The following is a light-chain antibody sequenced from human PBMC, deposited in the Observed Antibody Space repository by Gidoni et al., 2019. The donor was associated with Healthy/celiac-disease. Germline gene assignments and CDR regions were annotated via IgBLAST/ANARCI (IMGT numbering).Light chain of an antibody. CDR1: QSISSY. CDR2: AAS. V-gene: IGKV1-39*01. Sequence: IQMTQSPSSLSASVGDRVTITCRASQSISSYLNWNQQKPGKAPKLLIYAASSLQSGVPSRFSGSGSGTDFTLTISSLQPEDFATYYCQQSYSTPLTFGPGTKVDIK. J-gene: IGKJ3*01. CDR3: QQSYSTPLT.